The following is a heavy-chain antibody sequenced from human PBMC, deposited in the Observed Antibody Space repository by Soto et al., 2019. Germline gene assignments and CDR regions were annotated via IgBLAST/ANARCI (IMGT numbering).Heavy chain of an antibody. CDR3: ARDCAGYSSGWYQRGGFDY. J-gene: IGHJ4*02. V-gene: IGHV3-33*01. Sequence: QVQLVESGGGVVQPGRSLRLSCAASGFTFSSYGMHWVRQAPGKGLEWVAVIWYDGSNKYYAASVKGRFTISRDHSKNTLYLQMNSLRAEDTAVYYCARDCAGYSSGWYQRGGFDYWGQGTLVIVSS. CDR2: IWYDGSNK. D-gene: IGHD6-19*01. CDR1: GFTFSSYG.